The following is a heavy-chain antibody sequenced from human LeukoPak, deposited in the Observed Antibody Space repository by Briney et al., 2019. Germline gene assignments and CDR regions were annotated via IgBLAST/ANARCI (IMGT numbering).Heavy chain of an antibody. V-gene: IGHV4-34*01. D-gene: IGHD1-14*01. J-gene: IGHJ4*02. CDR2: INHSGST. CDR1: GGSFSGYY. Sequence: PSETLSLTCAVYGGSFSGYYWSWIRQPPGKGLEWIGEINHSGSTNYNPSLKSRVTISVDTSKNQFSLKLSSVTAADTAVYYCASRPGFDYWGQGTLVTVSS. CDR3: ASRPGFDY.